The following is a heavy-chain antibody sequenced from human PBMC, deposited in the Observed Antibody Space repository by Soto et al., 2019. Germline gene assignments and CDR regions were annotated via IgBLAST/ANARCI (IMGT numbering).Heavy chain of an antibody. CDR1: GFTFDDYA. V-gene: IGHV3-9*01. CDR3: VRSKGGYSYGTPFDY. D-gene: IGHD5-18*01. CDR2: ISWNSGNI. Sequence: EVQLEESGGALVQPGRSLRLSCAASGFTFDDYAMYWVRQVLGKGLEWFSIISWNSGNIDYADSGKGRLTTSRHNAKNSLYLQMNSLRPEDTALYYCVRSKGGYSYGTPFDYWGQGTLVTVSS. J-gene: IGHJ4*02.